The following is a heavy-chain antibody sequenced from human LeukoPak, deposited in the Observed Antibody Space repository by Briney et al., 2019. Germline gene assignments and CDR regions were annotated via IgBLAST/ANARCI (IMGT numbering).Heavy chain of an antibody. V-gene: IGHV3-23*01. CDR1: GFTFSTYA. Sequence: GGSLRLSCAASGFTFSTYAMTWVRQAPGMELEWISTISGGGGGIYYADSVKGRFTISRDNSNNTLYLQMNSLRAEDTAIYYCAKRPSGTYAFDYWGRGTLVTVSS. CDR3: AKRPSGTYAFDY. CDR2: ISGGGGGI. D-gene: IGHD3-10*01. J-gene: IGHJ4*02.